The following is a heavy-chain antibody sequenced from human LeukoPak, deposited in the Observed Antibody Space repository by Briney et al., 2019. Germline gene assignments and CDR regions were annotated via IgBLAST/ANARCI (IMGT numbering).Heavy chain of an antibody. Sequence: ASVTVSCKASEYTFTKYYIHWVRQAPGQGLEWMGWINPNSGGTNYAQRFQGRVTMTRDTSISTAYMELSRLRSDDTAVYYCAREYGDIASDYYYYYMDVWGKGTTVTISS. CDR1: EYTFTKYY. V-gene: IGHV1-2*02. D-gene: IGHD4-17*01. CDR2: INPNSGGT. J-gene: IGHJ6*03. CDR3: AREYGDIASDYYYYYMDV.